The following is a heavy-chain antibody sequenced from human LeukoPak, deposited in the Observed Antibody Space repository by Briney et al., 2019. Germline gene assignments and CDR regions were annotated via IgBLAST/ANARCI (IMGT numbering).Heavy chain of an antibody. V-gene: IGHV4-31*03. CDR3: AGYDFWSAEHRYYMDV. D-gene: IGHD3-3*01. Sequence: SETLSLTCTVSGGSISSGGYYWSWIRQHPGKGLEWIGYIYYSGSTYYNPSLKSRVTISVDTSKNQFSLKLSSVTAADTAVYYCAGYDFWSAEHRYYMDVWGKGTTVTVSS. CDR2: IYYSGST. CDR1: GGSISSGGYY. J-gene: IGHJ6*03.